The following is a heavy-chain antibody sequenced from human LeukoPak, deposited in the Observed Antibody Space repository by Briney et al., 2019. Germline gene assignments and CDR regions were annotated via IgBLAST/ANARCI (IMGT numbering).Heavy chain of an antibody. V-gene: IGHV3-21*01. D-gene: IGHD3-3*01. CDR3: ARVSNDFWSGYYIDY. J-gene: IGHJ4*02. Sequence: GRSLRLSCAASGLTFVDYAMHWVRPAPGKGLGWVSSISSSSSYIYYADSVKGRFTISRDNAKNSLYLQMNSLRAEDTAVYYCARVSNDFWSGYYIDYWGQGTLVTVSS. CDR1: GLTFVDYA. CDR2: ISSSSSYI.